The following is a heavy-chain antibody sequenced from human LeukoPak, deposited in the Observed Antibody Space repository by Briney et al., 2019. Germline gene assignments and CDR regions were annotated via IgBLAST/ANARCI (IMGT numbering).Heavy chain of an antibody. J-gene: IGHJ6*02. CDR2: IIPILGIA. CDR3: ARDLGEAAAGFYYYYGMDV. D-gene: IGHD6-13*01. CDR1: GGTFSSYA. V-gene: IGHV1-69*04. Sequence: ASVKVSCKASGGTFSSYAIRWVRQAPGQGLEWMGRIIPILGIANYAQKFQGRVTITADKSTSTAYMELSSLRSEDTAVYYCARDLGEAAAGFYYYYGMDVWGQGTTVTVSS.